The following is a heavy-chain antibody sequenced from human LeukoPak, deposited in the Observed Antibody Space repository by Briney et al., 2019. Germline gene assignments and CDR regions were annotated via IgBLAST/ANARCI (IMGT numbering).Heavy chain of an antibody. D-gene: IGHD6-19*01. CDR2: ISGSGGST. J-gene: IGHJ3*02. CDR3: AKDLANSAVSGSYAFDI. Sequence: GGSLRLSCAASGFTFSNYAMSWVRQAPGKGLEWVSGISGSGGSTYYADSVKGRFTLSRDNSNNTLYLQMNSLRVEDTALYYCAKDLANSAVSGSYAFDIWGQGTMVAVSS. CDR1: GFTFSNYA. V-gene: IGHV3-23*01.